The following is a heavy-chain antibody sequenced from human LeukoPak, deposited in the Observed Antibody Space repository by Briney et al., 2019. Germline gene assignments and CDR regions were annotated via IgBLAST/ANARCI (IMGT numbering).Heavy chain of an antibody. CDR1: GGTFSSYA. CDR3: ARSWSGSYFGYFDY. J-gene: IGHJ4*02. D-gene: IGHD1-26*01. V-gene: IGHV1-69*13. CDR2: IIPIFGTA. Sequence: SVKVSCKASGGTFSSYAISWVRQAPGQGLEWMGGIIPIFGTANYAQKFQGRVTITADESTSTAYMELSSLRSEDTAVYYRARSWSGSYFGYFDYWGQGTLVTVSS.